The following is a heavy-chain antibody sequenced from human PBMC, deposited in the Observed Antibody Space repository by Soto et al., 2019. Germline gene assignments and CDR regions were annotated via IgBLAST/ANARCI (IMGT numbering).Heavy chain of an antibody. CDR3: AGLDTYQRDWKGYYSCDLDV. CDR1: GASVTSGGYY. Sequence: SETLSLTCTVSGASVTSGGYYWGWIRQPPGKGLEWIGSVYYIRNTYYNPSLQSRVAISVATSKRQFSLRLSSVTAADTAVYYCAGLDTYQRDWKGYYSCDLDVWGPGTTATVSS. V-gene: IGHV4-39*01. J-gene: IGHJ6*02. D-gene: IGHD1-1*01. CDR2: VYYIRNT.